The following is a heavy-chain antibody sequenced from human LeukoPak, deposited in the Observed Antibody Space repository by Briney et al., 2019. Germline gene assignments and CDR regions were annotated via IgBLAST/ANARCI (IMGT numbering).Heavy chain of an antibody. CDR2: VYYGGST. J-gene: IGHJ5*02. CDR1: GASINDFY. CDR3: ARGGIRGYSAFDNLDL. D-gene: IGHD5-12*01. V-gene: IGHV4-59*01. Sequence: KPSETLSLTCAVSGASINDFYWTWIRQPPGKGLEWIGYVYYGGSTNYNPSLKSRVSMSADTSKNQFSLTLTSVTAADTAFYYCARGGIRGYSAFDNLDLWGLGTHVTVSS.